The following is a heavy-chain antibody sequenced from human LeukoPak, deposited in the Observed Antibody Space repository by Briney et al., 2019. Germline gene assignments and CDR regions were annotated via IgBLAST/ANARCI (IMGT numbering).Heavy chain of an antibody. Sequence: GASVKVSCKASGYTFTSYGISWVRQAPGQGLEWMGWISAYNGNTNYAQKLQGGVTMTTDSLASRSYRGVGSLMSDDTAVYYCAGEVAAAANWFDPWGQGTLVTVSS. V-gene: IGHV1-18*04. CDR1: GYTFTSYG. CDR3: AGEVAAAANWFDP. J-gene: IGHJ5*02. D-gene: IGHD2-2*01. CDR2: ISAYNGNT.